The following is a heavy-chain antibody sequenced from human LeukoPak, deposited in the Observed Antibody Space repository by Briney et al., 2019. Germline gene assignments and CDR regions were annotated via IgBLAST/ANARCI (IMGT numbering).Heavy chain of an antibody. CDR1: GFTFDDYA. CDR3: AKDKADNYYDSSGYYSSGGMDV. V-gene: IGHV3-9*01. Sequence: GGSLRLSCAASGFTFDDYAMHWVRQAPGKGLEWVSGISWNSGSIGYADSVKGRSTISRDNAKNSLYLQMNSLRAEDTALYYCAKDKADNYYDSSGYYSSGGMDVWGQGTTVTVSS. CDR2: ISWNSGSI. D-gene: IGHD3-22*01. J-gene: IGHJ6*02.